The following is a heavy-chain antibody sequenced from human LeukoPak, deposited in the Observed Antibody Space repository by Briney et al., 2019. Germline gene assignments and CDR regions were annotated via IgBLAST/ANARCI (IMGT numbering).Heavy chain of an antibody. CDR2: IYYSGST. Sequence: LRLSCAASGFTFSSYAMSWVRQPPGKGLEWIGYIYYSGSTYYNPSLKSRVTISVDTSKNQFSLKLSSVTAADTAVYYCASESAGYRGYYFDYWGQGTLSPSPQ. CDR3: ASESAGYRGYYFDY. J-gene: IGHJ4*02. D-gene: IGHD4-23*01. V-gene: IGHV4-30-4*08. CDR1: GFTFSSYA.